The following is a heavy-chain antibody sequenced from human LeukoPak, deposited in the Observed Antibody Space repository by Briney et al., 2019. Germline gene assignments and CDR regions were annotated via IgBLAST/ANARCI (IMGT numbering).Heavy chain of an antibody. Sequence: ASVKVSCXASGGTFSSYAISWVRQAPGQGLEWMGGIIPIFGTANYAQKFQGRVTITADESTSTAYMELSSLRSEDTAVYYCASQKFLEWLLLDYWGQGTLVTVSS. CDR2: IIPIFGTA. CDR3: ASQKFLEWLLLDY. V-gene: IGHV1-69*13. CDR1: GGTFSSYA. D-gene: IGHD3-3*01. J-gene: IGHJ4*02.